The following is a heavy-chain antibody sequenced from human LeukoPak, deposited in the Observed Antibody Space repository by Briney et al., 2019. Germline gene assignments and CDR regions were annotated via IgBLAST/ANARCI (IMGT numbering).Heavy chain of an antibody. CDR3: ARGPLIVATIFAGLVFDY. CDR2: INPNSGGT. D-gene: IGHD5-12*01. Sequence: ASVKVSCKASGYTFTGYYMHWVRRAPGQGLEWMGWINPNSGGTNYAQKFQGRVTMTRDTSISTAYMELSRLRSDDTAVYYCARGPLIVATIFAGLVFDYWGQGTLVTVSS. CDR1: GYTFTGYY. V-gene: IGHV1-2*02. J-gene: IGHJ4*02.